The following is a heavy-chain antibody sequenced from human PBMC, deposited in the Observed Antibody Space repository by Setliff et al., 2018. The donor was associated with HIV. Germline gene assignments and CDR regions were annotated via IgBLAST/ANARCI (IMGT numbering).Heavy chain of an antibody. Sequence: PSETLSLTCTVSGGSISGDFWTWIRQPAGEGLEWIGRTHASGTTQCEPSLKNRCSMSIDTSKNQFSLKLSSVTAADTAVYYCARRTATGTSATFDPWGQGSLVTVSS. CDR2: THASGTT. CDR3: ARRTATGTSATFDP. D-gene: IGHD2-21*02. V-gene: IGHV4-4*07. J-gene: IGHJ5*02. CDR1: GGSISGDF.